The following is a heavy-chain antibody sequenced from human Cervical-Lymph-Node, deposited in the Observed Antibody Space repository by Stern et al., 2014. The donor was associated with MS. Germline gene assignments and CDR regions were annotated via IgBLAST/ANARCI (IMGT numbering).Heavy chain of an antibody. J-gene: IGHJ6*02. CDR2: IDDTGGT. CDR1: GDSLSGDKW. D-gene: IGHD3-16*01. Sequence: QLQLQESGPRLVKPSGTLSLTCAVSGDSLSGDKWGSWVRQSPGKRLEWSGDIDDTGGTNYNPSLQSRVTISVDKSKNHFYLELSSVTAADTGVYYCARGPPGGLGMDVWGQGTPVTVSS. CDR3: ARGPPGGLGMDV. V-gene: IGHV4-4*02.